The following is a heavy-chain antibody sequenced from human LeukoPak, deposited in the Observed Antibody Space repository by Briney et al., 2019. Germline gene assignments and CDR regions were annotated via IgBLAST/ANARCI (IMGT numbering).Heavy chain of an antibody. Sequence: GGSLRLSCAASGFTFSSYGMHWVRQAPGKGLEWMTFIRYDGGNKYYADSVRRRFTISRDNSKNTLYLQMNSLRAEDTAVYYCAKDRNTMVRGVISPLDYWGQGTLVTVSS. D-gene: IGHD3-10*01. CDR1: GFTFSSYG. CDR3: AKDRNTMVRGVISPLDY. J-gene: IGHJ4*02. CDR2: IRYDGGNK. V-gene: IGHV3-30*02.